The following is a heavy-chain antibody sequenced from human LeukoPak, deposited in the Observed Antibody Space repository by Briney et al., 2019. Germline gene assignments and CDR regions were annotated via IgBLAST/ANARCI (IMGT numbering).Heavy chain of an antibody. D-gene: IGHD3-3*01. CDR3: ARQYDFWSGYYPNYYYYYYMDV. Sequence: GGSLRLSCAASGFTFSSYSMNWVRQAPGKVPGWVAYISSSGSTIYYADSVKGRFTISRGNAKNSLYLQMNSLRAEDTAVYYCARQYDFWSGYYPNYYYYYYMDVWGKGTTVTVSS. J-gene: IGHJ6*03. CDR2: ISSSGSTI. V-gene: IGHV3-48*04. CDR1: GFTFSSYS.